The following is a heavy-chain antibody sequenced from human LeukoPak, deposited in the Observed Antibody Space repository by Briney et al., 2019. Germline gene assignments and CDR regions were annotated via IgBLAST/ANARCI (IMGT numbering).Heavy chain of an antibody. CDR1: GFTFDDYA. V-gene: IGHV3-9*01. Sequence: AGGSLRLSCAASGFTFDDYAMHWVRQAPRKGLEWVSGISLNSGSRGYADSVKGRFTISRDNAKNSLDLQMNSLRVEDTGIYYCVKVAKYYYGSETYHSFEHWGQGTPVTASS. CDR2: ISLNSGSR. J-gene: IGHJ4*02. CDR3: VKVAKYYYGSETYHSFEH. D-gene: IGHD3-10*01.